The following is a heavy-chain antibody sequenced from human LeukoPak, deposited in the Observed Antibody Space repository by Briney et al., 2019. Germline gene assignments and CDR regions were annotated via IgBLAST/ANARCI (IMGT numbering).Heavy chain of an antibody. CDR3: AKFHGYSSGWLPSNLDYYYYMDV. CDR2: ISASGSNI. J-gene: IGHJ6*03. Sequence: GGSLRLSCAASGFPLSSYSINWFRQAPGQGLEWVAYISASGSNIYYVDSVKGRFTISRDNSKNTLYLQMNSLRAEDTAVYYCAKFHGYSSGWLPSNLDYYYYMDVWGKGTTVTVSS. CDR1: GFPLSSYS. V-gene: IGHV3-48*01. D-gene: IGHD6-19*01.